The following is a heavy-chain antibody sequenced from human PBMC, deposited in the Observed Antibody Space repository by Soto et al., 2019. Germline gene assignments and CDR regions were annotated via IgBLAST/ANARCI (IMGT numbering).Heavy chain of an antibody. CDR3: ARDLYSSSARYFDY. J-gene: IGHJ4*02. Sequence: EVQLVESGGGLVKPGGSLRLSCAASGFTFSSYSMNWVRQAPGKGLEWVSSISSSSSYIYYADSVKGRFTISRDNAKNSLYPQMNSLRAEDTAVYYCARDLYSSSARYFDYWGQGTLVTVSS. CDR1: GFTFSSYS. V-gene: IGHV3-21*01. D-gene: IGHD6-6*01. CDR2: ISSSSSYI.